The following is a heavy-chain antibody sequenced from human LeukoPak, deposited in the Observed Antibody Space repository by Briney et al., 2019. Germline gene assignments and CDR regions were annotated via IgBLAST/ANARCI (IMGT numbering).Heavy chain of an antibody. CDR2: ISYSSSTI. J-gene: IGHJ5*02. CDR3: ASAGSTTLSRWFDH. V-gene: IGHV3-48*02. D-gene: IGHD1-1*01. Sequence: PGGSLRLSCAASAFPFSSYSMTWVRQAPGKGLEWLSYISYSSSTIFYAESVKGRFTISRDNAKNSQYLQMNSLRDEDTAVYYCASAGSTTLSRWFDHWGQGSLVTVSS. CDR1: AFPFSSYS.